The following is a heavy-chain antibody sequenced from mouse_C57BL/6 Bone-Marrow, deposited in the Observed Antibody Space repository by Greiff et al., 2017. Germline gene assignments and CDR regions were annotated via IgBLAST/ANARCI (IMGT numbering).Heavy chain of an antibody. CDR2: IHPSDSDT. CDR3: AIAGTTEIDY. D-gene: IGHD1-1*01. V-gene: IGHV1-74*01. Sequence: QVQLQQPGAELVKPGASVKVSCKASGYTFTNYWMHWVKQRPGKGLEWIGRIHPSDSDTNYNQKFKGKATLTVDKSSSTDYMQRSSLTSEYSAVYYSAIAGTTEIDYWGQGTTLTVSS. J-gene: IGHJ2*01. CDR1: GYTFTNYW.